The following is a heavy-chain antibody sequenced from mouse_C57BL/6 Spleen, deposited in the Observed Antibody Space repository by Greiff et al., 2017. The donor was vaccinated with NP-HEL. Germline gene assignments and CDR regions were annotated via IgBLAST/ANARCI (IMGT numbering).Heavy chain of an antibody. J-gene: IGHJ2*01. V-gene: IGHV5-4*03. CDR2: ISDGGSYT. CDR3: ARVGTMITRGYFDY. CDR1: GFTFSSYA. D-gene: IGHD2-4*01. Sequence: EVKLVESGGGLVKPGGSLKLSCAASGFTFSSYAMSWVRQTPEKRLEWVATISDGGSYTYYPDNVKGRFTISRDNAKNNLYLQMSHLKSEDTAMYYCARVGTMITRGYFDYWGQGTTLTVSS.